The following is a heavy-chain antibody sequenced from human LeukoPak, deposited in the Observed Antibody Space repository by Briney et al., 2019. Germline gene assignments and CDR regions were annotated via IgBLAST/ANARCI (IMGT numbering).Heavy chain of an antibody. CDR2: ISAYNGNT. Sequence: AASVKVSCKASGYTFTSYGISWVRQAPGQGLEWMGWISAYNGNTNYAQKLQGRVTMTTDTSTSTAYMELRSLRSDDTAVYYCARLRLVSNWYYYYMDVWGKGTTVTVSS. D-gene: IGHD6-13*01. CDR1: GYTFTSYG. V-gene: IGHV1-18*01. CDR3: ARLRLVSNWYYYYMDV. J-gene: IGHJ6*03.